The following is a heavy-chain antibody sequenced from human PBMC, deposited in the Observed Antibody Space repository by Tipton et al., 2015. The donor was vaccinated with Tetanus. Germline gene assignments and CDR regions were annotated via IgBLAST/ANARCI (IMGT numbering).Heavy chain of an antibody. CDR2: IYYSGST. CDR1: GGSISSYY. D-gene: IGHD1-26*01. CDR3: ARGLSIVGATTGGYFDY. Sequence: TLSLTCTVSGGSISSYYWSWIRQPPGKGLEWIGYIYYSGSTNYNPSLKSRVTISVDTSKNQFSLKLSSVTAADTAVYYCARGLSIVGATTGGYFDYWGQGTLVTVSS. J-gene: IGHJ4*02. V-gene: IGHV4-59*08.